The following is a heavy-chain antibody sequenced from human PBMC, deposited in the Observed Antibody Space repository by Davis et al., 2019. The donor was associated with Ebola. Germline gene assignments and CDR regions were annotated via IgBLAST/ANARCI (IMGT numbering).Heavy chain of an antibody. J-gene: IGHJ5*02. Sequence: AASVKVSCKASGYTFTSYYMHWVRQAPGQGLEWMGGIIPIFGTANYAQKFQGRVTITRDTSASTAYMELSSLRSEDTAVYYCARGERIVVVVAATRGGPFDPWGQGTLVTVSS. D-gene: IGHD2-15*01. CDR3: ARGERIVVVVAATRGGPFDP. CDR1: GYTFTSYY. CDR2: IIPIFGTA. V-gene: IGHV1-46*01.